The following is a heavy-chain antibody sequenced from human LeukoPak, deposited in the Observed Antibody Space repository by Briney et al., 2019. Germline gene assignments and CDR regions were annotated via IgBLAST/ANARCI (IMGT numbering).Heavy chain of an antibody. CDR1: GGSISSSSYY. Sequence: PSETLSLTCTVSGGSISSSSYYWGWIRQPPGKGLEWIGSIYYSGSTYYNPSLKSRVTISVDTSKNQFSLKLSSVTAADTAVYYCVGVEGSHRAFDYWGQGTLVTVSS. CDR3: VGVEGSHRAFDY. CDR2: IYYSGST. J-gene: IGHJ4*02. D-gene: IGHD3-10*01. V-gene: IGHV4-39*07.